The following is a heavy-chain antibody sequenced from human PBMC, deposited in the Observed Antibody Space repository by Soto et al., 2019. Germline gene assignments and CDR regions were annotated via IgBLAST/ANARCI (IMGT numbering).Heavy chain of an antibody. Sequence: GGSLRLSCAACRFTFSTYAMSWVRQAPGKGLEWVSGISGGGGDTSYADSVRGRFTCSRDNSKNTLYLQMNSLRAEDTALYYCAKSLFGGPDIWGQGTMVTVSS. CDR2: ISGGGGDT. D-gene: IGHD2-15*01. J-gene: IGHJ3*02. CDR1: RFTFSTYA. V-gene: IGHV3-23*01. CDR3: AKSLFGGPDI.